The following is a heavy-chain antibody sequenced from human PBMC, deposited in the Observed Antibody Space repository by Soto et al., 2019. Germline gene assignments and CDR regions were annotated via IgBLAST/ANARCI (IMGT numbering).Heavy chain of an antibody. CDR3: AKGCQANYDFWSGYYPCGMDV. J-gene: IGHJ6*02. CDR2: FDPEDGET. CDR1: GYTLTELS. Sequence: ASVKVSCKVSGYTLTELSMHWVRQAPGKGLEWMGGFDPEDGETIYAQKFQGRVTMTEDTSTDTAYMELSSLRTEDTALYYCAKGCQANYDFWSGYYPCGMDVWGQGTTVTVSS. V-gene: IGHV1-24*01. D-gene: IGHD3-3*01.